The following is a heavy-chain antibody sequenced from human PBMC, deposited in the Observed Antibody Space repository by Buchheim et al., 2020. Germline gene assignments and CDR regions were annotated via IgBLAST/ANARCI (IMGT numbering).Heavy chain of an antibody. CDR1: GGSFSGYY. CDR3: ARAGRDGYNFLDY. J-gene: IGHJ4*02. Sequence: QVQLQQWGAGLLRPSETLSLTCAVYGGSFSGYYWSWIRQPPGKGLEWIGEINHSGSTNYNPSLKSRVTISVDTSKNQFSLKLSSVTAADTAVYYCARAGRDGYNFLDYWGQGTL. V-gene: IGHV4-34*01. CDR2: INHSGST. D-gene: IGHD5-24*01.